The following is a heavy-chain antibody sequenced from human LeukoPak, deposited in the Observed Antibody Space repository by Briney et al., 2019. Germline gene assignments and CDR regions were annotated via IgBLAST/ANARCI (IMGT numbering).Heavy chain of an antibody. Sequence: SETLSLTCAVSGGSISSTSSFWGWIRQPPGKGLECIGNIYYSGSTYYNPSLKSRVTISVDTSKNQFSLKLSSVTAADTAVYYCARRQRGVSTGPRGAFDIWGHGTMVTMSS. J-gene: IGHJ3*02. CDR2: IYYSGST. D-gene: IGHD5/OR15-5a*01. V-gene: IGHV4-39*01. CDR1: GGSISSTSSF. CDR3: ARRQRGVSTGPRGAFDI.